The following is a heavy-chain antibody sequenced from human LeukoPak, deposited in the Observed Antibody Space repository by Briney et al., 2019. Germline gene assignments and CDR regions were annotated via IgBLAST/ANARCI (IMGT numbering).Heavy chain of an antibody. V-gene: IGHV4-59*01. CDR3: AREDTAKDAFDI. D-gene: IGHD5-18*01. CDR2: IYYSGST. CDR1: GGSISSYY. J-gene: IGHJ3*02. Sequence: SETLSLTCTVSGGSISSYYWSWIRQPPGKGLEWIGYIYYSGSTNYNPSLKSRVTISVDPSKNQFSLKLSSVTAADTAVYYCAREDTAKDAFDIWGQGTMVTVSS.